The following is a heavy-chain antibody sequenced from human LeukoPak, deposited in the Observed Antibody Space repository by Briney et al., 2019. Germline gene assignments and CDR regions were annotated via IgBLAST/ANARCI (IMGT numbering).Heavy chain of an antibody. V-gene: IGHV4-34*12. D-gene: IGHD3-3*01. J-gene: IGHJ4*02. CDR3: ARGLASGYPPVPFDD. CDR2: IIDDGTT. Sequence: GSLRLSCAVSGFTLSDHYMDWVRQAPGKGLEWIGEIIDDGTTKYNSSLKSRVTLSVDTSKNQFSLHLTSVTAADTAVYYCARGLASGYPPVPFDDWGQGTLVIVSS. CDR1: GFTLSDHY.